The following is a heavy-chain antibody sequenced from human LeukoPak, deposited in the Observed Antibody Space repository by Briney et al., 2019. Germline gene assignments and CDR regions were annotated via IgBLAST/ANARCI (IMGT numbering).Heavy chain of an antibody. Sequence: PGVSLRLSCAASGFTFSDYYMSWIRQAPGKGLEWVSYISSSGSTIYYADSVKGRFTISRDNAKNSLYLQMNSLRAEDTAVYYCAREISGERTYYFDYWGQGTLVTVSS. CDR2: ISSSGSTI. CDR1: GFTFSDYY. J-gene: IGHJ4*02. V-gene: IGHV3-11*01. CDR3: AREISGERTYYFDY. D-gene: IGHD1-26*01.